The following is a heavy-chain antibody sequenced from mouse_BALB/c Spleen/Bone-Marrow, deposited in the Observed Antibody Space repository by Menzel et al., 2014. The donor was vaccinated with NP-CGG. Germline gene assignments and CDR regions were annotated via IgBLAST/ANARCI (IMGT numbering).Heavy chain of an antibody. CDR2: IRSKANGYTT. CDR3: ARFPMDY. V-gene: IGHV7-3*02. Sequence: EVQLVESGGGLVQPGGSLRLSCTTSGFTFTDYYMSWVRQPPGKALEWLAFIRSKANGYTTEYSASVKGRFTISRDNSQSILYLQMNTLRAEDSATYYCARFPMDYWGQGTSVTVSS. CDR1: GFTFTDYY. J-gene: IGHJ4*01.